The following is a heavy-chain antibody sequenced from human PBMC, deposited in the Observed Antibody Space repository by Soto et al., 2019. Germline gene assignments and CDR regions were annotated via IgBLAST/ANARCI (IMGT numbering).Heavy chain of an antibody. V-gene: IGHV1-46*03. D-gene: IGHD2-2*01. CDR3: VRESTPTRWFDP. CDR2: INPSGGST. Sequence: ASVKVSCKASGYTFTSYYMHWVRQAPGQGLEWMGVINPSGGSTSYAQNFQGRVTMTRDTSTSTVYMELSSLRSEDTAVYYCVRESTPTRWFDPWGQGTLVTVSS. CDR1: GYTFTSYY. J-gene: IGHJ5*02.